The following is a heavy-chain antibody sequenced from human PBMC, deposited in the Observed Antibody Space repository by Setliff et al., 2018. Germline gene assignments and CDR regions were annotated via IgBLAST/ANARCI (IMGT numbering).Heavy chain of an antibody. Sequence: SETLSLTCTVSGGSITSSSYYWGWVRQPPGKGLELIGSIFYGGSTYYNPSLKSRVTISIDASKNQFSLKLDSVTAADTAVYYCARTDDYYNFYAYWGQGTLVTVSS. CDR2: IFYGGST. J-gene: IGHJ4*02. CDR3: ARTDDYYNFYAY. V-gene: IGHV4-39*07. CDR1: GGSITSSSYY. D-gene: IGHD3-3*01.